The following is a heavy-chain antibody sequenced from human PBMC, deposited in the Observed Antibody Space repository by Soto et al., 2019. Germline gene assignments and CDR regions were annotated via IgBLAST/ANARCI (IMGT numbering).Heavy chain of an antibody. D-gene: IGHD3-3*01. CDR1: GFTFSSYS. J-gene: IGHJ6*03. CDR3: AKGLPPDYDFWGGYPMDV. CDR2: ISSSSSYI. V-gene: IGHV3-21*01. Sequence: PGGSLRLSCAASGFTFSSYSMNWVRQAPGKGLEWVSSISSSSSYIYYADSVKGRSTISRDNAKNSLYLQMNSLRAEDTAVYYCAKGLPPDYDFWGGYPMDVWGKGTTVTVSS.